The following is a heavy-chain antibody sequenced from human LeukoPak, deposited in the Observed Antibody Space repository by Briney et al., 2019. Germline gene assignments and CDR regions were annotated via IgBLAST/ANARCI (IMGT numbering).Heavy chain of an antibody. CDR2: IKQDGSET. Sequence: GGSLRLSCAASGFTFSRYWMSWVRQAPGKGLEWVATIKQDGSETYYVDSVKGRFTISRDNARNSLYLRMNSLRAEDTAIYYCARDRGPFCSGTSYYFPFDYWGQGILGTVSS. D-gene: IGHD3-10*02. CDR1: GFTFSRYW. CDR3: ARDRGPFCSGTSYYFPFDY. V-gene: IGHV3-7*01. J-gene: IGHJ4*02.